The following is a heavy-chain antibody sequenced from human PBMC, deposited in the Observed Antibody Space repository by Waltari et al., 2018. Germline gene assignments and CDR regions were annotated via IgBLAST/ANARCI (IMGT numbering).Heavy chain of an antibody. CDR2: LYTSGST. CDR3: ARDNPSYDFWSGYYGRYFDY. V-gene: IGHV4-61*02. J-gene: IGHJ4*02. Sequence: QVQLQESGPGLVKPSQTLSLTCTVSGGSISSGSYYWSWIRQPAGKGLEWIGRLYTSGSTNHNPSLKSLVTISVDTSKNQFSLKLSSVTAADTAVYYCARDNPSYDFWSGYYGRYFDYWGQGTLVTVSS. D-gene: IGHD3-3*01. CDR1: GGSISSGSYY.